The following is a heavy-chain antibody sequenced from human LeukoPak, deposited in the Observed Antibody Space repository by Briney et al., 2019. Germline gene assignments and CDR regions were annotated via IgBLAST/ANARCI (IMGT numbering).Heavy chain of an antibody. CDR1: GGSISSSSYY. Sequence: PSETLSLTCTVSGGSISSSSYYWGWIRQPPGKGLEWIGSIYYSGSSYYNPSLKSRVTISVDTSKNQFSLKLSSVTAADTAVYYCARHVGSSWENDYWGQGTLVAVSS. D-gene: IGHD6-13*01. J-gene: IGHJ4*02. CDR2: IYYSGSS. CDR3: ARHVGSSWENDY. V-gene: IGHV4-39*01.